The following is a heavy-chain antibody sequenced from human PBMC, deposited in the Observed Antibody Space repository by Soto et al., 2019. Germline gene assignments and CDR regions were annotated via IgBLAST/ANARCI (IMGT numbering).Heavy chain of an antibody. D-gene: IGHD3-10*01. CDR3: AHLGEFVGLAEYYGMDV. CDR1: GFSLSTSGVG. CDR2: IYWNDDK. Sequence: SGPTLVNPTQTLTLTCTFSGFSLSTSGVGVGWIRQPPGKALEWLALIYWNDDKRYSPSLKSRLTITKDTSKNQVVLTMTNMDPVDTATYYCAHLGEFVGLAEYYGMDVWGKGTTVTVAS. J-gene: IGHJ6*04. V-gene: IGHV2-5*01.